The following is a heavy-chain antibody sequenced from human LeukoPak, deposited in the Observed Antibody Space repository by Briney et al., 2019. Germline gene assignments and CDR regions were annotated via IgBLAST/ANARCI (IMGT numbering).Heavy chain of an antibody. CDR2: INHSGST. CDR1: GGSFSGYY. J-gene: IGHJ4*02. V-gene: IGHV4-34*01. Sequence: SETLSLTCAVYGGSFSGYYWSWIRQPPGKGLEWIGEINHSGSTNYNPSLKSRVTISVDTSKNQFSLKLSSVTAADTAVYYCARHSYGSGSYQTDYWGQGTLVTVSS. CDR3: ARHSYGSGSYQTDY. D-gene: IGHD3-10*01.